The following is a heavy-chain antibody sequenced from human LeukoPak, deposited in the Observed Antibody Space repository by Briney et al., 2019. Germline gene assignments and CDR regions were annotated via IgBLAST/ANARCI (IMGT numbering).Heavy chain of an antibody. Sequence: RASAKVSCKASGYTFTSYDINWVRQATGQGLEWMGWMNPNSGNTGYARKSQGRVTMTRNTSISTAYMELSSLRSEDTAVYYCARDMEYSSGWPPFDYWGQGTLVTVSS. J-gene: IGHJ4*02. D-gene: IGHD6-19*01. V-gene: IGHV1-8*01. CDR3: ARDMEYSSGWPPFDY. CDR1: GYTFTSYD. CDR2: MNPNSGNT.